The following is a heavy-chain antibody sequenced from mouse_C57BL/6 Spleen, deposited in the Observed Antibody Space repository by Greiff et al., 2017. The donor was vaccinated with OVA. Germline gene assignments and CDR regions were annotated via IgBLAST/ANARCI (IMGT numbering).Heavy chain of an antibody. CDR1: GYSFTGYF. CDR3: ARNYYGSSYFDY. J-gene: IGHJ2*01. D-gene: IGHD1-1*01. CDR2: INPYNGDT. Sequence: VQLQQSGPELVKPGDSVKISCKASGYSFTGYFMNWVMQSHGKSLEWIGRINPYNGDTFYNQKFKGKATLTVDKSSSTAHMELRSLTSEDSAVYYCARNYYGSSYFDYWGQGTTLTVSS. V-gene: IGHV1-20*01.